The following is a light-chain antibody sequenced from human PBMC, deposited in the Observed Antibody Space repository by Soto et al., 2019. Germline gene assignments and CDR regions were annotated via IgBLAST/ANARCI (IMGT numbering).Light chain of an antibody. CDR1: SSDVGGYNY. J-gene: IGLJ2*01. CDR2: EVS. CDR3: SSYTSSSTL. V-gene: IGLV2-14*01. Sequence: QSVLTQPASVSGSPGPSITISCTGTSSDVGGYNYVSWYQQHPGKAPKLMIYEVSNRPSGVSNRFSGSKSGNTASLTISGLQAEDEADYYCSSYTSSSTLFGGGTKVTVL.